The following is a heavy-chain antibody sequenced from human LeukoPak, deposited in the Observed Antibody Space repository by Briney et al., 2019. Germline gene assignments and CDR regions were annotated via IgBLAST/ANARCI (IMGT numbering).Heavy chain of an antibody. V-gene: IGHV4-34*01. J-gene: IGHJ4*02. Sequence: SETLSLTCAVYGGSFSGYWWSWVRLPPGKGLEWIGEINHRGSTNYNPSLKSRVTIAVDTSKIQFSLKLSSVTAADTAVYYCARGPPLNPGDFDSSGYYYSDYWGLGTLLTVSS. CDR3: ARGPPLNPGDFDSSGYYYSDY. CDR1: GGSFSGYW. D-gene: IGHD3-22*01. CDR2: INHRGST.